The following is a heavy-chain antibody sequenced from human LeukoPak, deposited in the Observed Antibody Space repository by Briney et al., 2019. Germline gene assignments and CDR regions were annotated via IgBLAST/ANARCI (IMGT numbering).Heavy chain of an antibody. D-gene: IGHD3-10*01. CDR2: IYYSGST. Sequence: PSETLSLTCTVSGGSISSSSYYWGWIRQPPGKGLEWIGSIYYSGSTYYNPSLKSRVTISVDTSKNQFSLKLGSVTAADTAVYYCARVQAMVRGVIPPGDYWGQGTLVTVSS. V-gene: IGHV4-39*07. CDR3: ARVQAMVRGVIPPGDY. J-gene: IGHJ4*02. CDR1: GGSISSSSYY.